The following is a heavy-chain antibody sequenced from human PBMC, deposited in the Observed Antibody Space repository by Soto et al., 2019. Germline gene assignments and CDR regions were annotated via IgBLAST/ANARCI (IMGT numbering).Heavy chain of an antibody. D-gene: IGHD3-22*01. CDR1: GYTFTSYY. V-gene: IGHV1-46*01. CDR2: INPSGGST. Sequence: GASVKVSCKASGYTFTSYYMHWVRQAPGQGLEWMGTINPSGGSTSYAQKFQGRVTMTRDTSTSTVYMELSSLRSEDTAVYYCARATPPYYYDSSGYYDYFDYWGQGTLVTVSS. J-gene: IGHJ4*02. CDR3: ARATPPYYYDSSGYYDYFDY.